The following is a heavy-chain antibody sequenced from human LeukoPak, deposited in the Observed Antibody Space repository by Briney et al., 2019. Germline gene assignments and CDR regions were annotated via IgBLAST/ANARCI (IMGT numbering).Heavy chain of an antibody. CDR2: ISYDGSNK. V-gene: IGHV3-30*18. Sequence: PGGSLRLSCAASGFTFSSYGMHWVRQAPGKGLEWVAVISYDGSNKYYADSVKGRFTISRDNSKNTLYLQMNSLRAEDTAVYYCAKEGSRGAMGASDIWGQGTMVTVSS. CDR3: AKEGSRGAMGASDI. CDR1: GFTFSSYG. D-gene: IGHD2-2*01. J-gene: IGHJ3*02.